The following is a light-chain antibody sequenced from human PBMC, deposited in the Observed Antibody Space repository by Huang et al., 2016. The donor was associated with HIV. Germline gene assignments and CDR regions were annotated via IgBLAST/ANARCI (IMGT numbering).Light chain of an antibody. CDR2: AAS. CDR3: LQLNTYPGT. CDR1: QDIISY. Sequence: IQLTQSPSSLSASVGGRVPITCRASQDIISYLAWYQQKPGKAPKLLIYAASTLESGVPSRFSGSGSGTDFTLTINNLQPEDFATYYCLQLNTYPGTFGPGTNVDV. V-gene: IGKV1-9*01. J-gene: IGKJ3*01.